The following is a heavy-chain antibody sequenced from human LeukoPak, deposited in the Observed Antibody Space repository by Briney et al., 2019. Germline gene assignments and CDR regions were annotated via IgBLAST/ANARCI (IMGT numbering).Heavy chain of an antibody. J-gene: IGHJ5*02. CDR1: GGTFRSHI. CDR3: TRVNLRGSQYNWFDP. CDR2: ITPIIDSA. D-gene: IGHD1-26*01. Sequence: SVKVSCKTSGGTFRSHIFSWVRQAPGQGLEWMGRITPIIDSAKYAQKFRDRLTITADTYTGTAYMELSSLTPEDTALYYCTRVNLRGSQYNWFDPWGQGTLVIVSS. V-gene: IGHV1-69*08.